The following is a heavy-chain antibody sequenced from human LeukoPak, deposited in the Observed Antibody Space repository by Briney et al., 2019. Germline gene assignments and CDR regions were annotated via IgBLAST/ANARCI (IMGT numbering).Heavy chain of an antibody. CDR2: INSDGSWT. D-gene: IGHD2-2*01. Sequence: GGSLRLSCAASGNYWMHWVHQAPGKGLVWVSHINSDGSWTTYVDSVKGRFTISKDNAKNMVYLQMNNLRAEDTAVYYCVSFYETYWGRGTLVTVSS. CDR1: GNYW. V-gene: IGHV3-74*01. J-gene: IGHJ4*02. CDR3: VSFYETY.